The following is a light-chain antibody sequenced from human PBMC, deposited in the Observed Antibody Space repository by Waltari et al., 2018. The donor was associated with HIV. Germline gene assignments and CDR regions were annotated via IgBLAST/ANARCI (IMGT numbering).Light chain of an antibody. J-gene: IGKJ2*01. CDR1: QGISNY. V-gene: IGKV3-11*01. Sequence: TQSPSSLSASVGDRVTITCRASQGISNYLAWYQQKPGQAPRLLIYDASDRATGTPARFSGSGSGTDFTLTISSLEPEDFAVYYCQQRSNWPPGGAYTFGQGTKLEIK. CDR2: DAS. CDR3: QQRSNWPPGGAYT.